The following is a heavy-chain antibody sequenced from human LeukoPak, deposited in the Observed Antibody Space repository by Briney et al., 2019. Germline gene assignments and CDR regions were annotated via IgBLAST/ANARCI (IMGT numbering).Heavy chain of an antibody. CDR2: IYYSGST. J-gene: IGHJ4*02. CDR3: ASEYYYDSSGYRGHPFDY. Sequence: SETLSLTCTVSGGSISSGGYYWGWIRQAPGKGLDWIGSIYYSGSTYYNPSLKSRVTISVDTSKNQFSLKVNSVTAADTAVYYCASEYYYDSSGYRGHPFDYWGQGTLVTVSS. V-gene: IGHV4-39*07. D-gene: IGHD3-22*01. CDR1: GGSISSGGYY.